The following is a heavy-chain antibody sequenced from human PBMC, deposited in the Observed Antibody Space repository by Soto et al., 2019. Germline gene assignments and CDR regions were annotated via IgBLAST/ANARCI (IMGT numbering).Heavy chain of an antibody. CDR1: GFTFSSYA. CDR2: ISGSGGNT. Sequence: EVQLLESGGGLVQPGGSLRLSCAASGFTFSSYAMSWVRQVPGKGLEWVSSISGSGGNTDYADSVKGRFTISRDNSKNTLYLQMNSLRAEDTAVYYCAKGGRGPGIPAAMEFDYWGQGTLVTVSP. CDR3: AKGGRGPGIPAAMEFDY. V-gene: IGHV3-23*01. D-gene: IGHD2-2*01. J-gene: IGHJ4*02.